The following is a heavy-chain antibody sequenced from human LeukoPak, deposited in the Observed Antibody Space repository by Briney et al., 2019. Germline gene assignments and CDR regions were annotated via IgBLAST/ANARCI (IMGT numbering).Heavy chain of an antibody. D-gene: IGHD5-18*01. Sequence: GESLRLSCAASGFTFSTYSMNWVRQAPGKGLDWVSYSSSSGRYIYYADSVKGRFTISRDNAKNTLYLQMNSLRAEDTAVYYCARDGYSFGHDFDYWGQGTLVTVSS. CDR3: ARDGYSFGHDFDY. J-gene: IGHJ4*02. CDR2: SSSSGRYI. CDR1: GFTFSTYS. V-gene: IGHV3-21*01.